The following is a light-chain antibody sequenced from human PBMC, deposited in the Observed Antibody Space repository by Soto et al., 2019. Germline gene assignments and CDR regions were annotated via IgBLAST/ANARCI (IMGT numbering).Light chain of an antibody. CDR2: DVS. J-gene: IGLJ1*01. V-gene: IGLV2-11*01. Sequence: QSALTQPRSVSGSPGQSVTISCTGTSSDVGGYNFVSWYQQFPGKAPKLIIYDVSKRPSGVPDRFSGSKSGNTASLTVSGLQAEDEADYYCSSFAGSNNFPYVFGTGTKLTVL. CDR3: SSFAGSNNFPYV. CDR1: SSDVGGYNF.